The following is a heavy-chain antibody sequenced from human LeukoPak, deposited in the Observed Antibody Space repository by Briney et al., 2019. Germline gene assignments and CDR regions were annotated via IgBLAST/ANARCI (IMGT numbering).Heavy chain of an antibody. Sequence: ASVKVSCKASGYTFTSYDINWVRQATGQGLEWMGWMNPNSGNTGYAQKFQGRVTMTRNTSISTAYMELSSLRSEDTAVYYCALSETGENWFDPWGQGTLVTVSS. CDR2: MNPNSGNT. J-gene: IGHJ5*02. CDR3: ALSETGENWFDP. D-gene: IGHD7-27*01. CDR1: GYTFTSYD. V-gene: IGHV1-8*01.